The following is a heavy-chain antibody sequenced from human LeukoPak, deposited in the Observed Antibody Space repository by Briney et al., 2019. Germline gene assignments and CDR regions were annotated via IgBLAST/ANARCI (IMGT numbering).Heavy chain of an antibody. J-gene: IGHJ4*02. Sequence: GASVKVSCKASGYTFNNYFISWVRQAPGQGLEWVGWISPHSHTTNYAEKVQGRVTMTTDPSTTTVYMGLRSLRSDDTAVYFCARGQSMYYWGQGTLVTVSS. CDR1: GYTFNNYF. V-gene: IGHV1-18*01. CDR2: ISPHSHTT. CDR3: ARGQSMYY. D-gene: IGHD2-8*01.